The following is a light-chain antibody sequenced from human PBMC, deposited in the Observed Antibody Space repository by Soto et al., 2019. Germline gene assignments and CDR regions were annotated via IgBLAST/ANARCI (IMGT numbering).Light chain of an antibody. J-gene: IGLJ3*02. V-gene: IGLV4-60*02. CDR3: ETWDSSPHEGV. CDR1: SGHSSYI. Sequence: QPVLTQSSSASASLGSSVKLTCTLSSGHSSYIIAWHQQQPAKAPRYLMKLEGSGTYNKGSGVPDRFSGSSSGAYRYLTISNLQFDDEADYYCETWDSSPHEGVFGGGTKLTVL. CDR2: LEGSGTY.